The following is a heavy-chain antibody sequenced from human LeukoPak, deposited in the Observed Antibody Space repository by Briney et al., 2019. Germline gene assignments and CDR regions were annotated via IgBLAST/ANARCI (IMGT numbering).Heavy chain of an antibody. J-gene: IGHJ4*02. Sequence: PSETLSLTCTVSGGSISSSSYYWGWIRQPPGKGLEWIGSIYYSGSTYYNPSLKSRVTISVDTSKNQFSLKLSSVTAADTAVYCCARLGSSSWLDYWGQGTLVTVSS. D-gene: IGHD6-13*01. CDR2: IYYSGST. V-gene: IGHV4-39*01. CDR3: ARLGSSSWLDY. CDR1: GGSISSSSYY.